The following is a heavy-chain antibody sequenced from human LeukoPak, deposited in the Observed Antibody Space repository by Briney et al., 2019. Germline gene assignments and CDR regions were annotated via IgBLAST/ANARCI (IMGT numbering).Heavy chain of an antibody. D-gene: IGHD3-22*01. CDR1: GFTVSSNY. Sequence: TGGSLRLSCAASGFTVSSNYMSWVGQAPGNGLAWVSVIYSGGSTYYADSVKGRFTISRDNSKNTLYLQMNSLRAEDTAVYYCARDRGYYDSSGYYYWGQGTLVTVSS. CDR2: IYSGGST. CDR3: ARDRGYYDSSGYYY. J-gene: IGHJ4*02. V-gene: IGHV3-53*01.